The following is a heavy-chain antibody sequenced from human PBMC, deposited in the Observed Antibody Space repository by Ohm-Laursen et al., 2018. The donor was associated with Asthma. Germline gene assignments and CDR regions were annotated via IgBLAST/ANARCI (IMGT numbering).Heavy chain of an antibody. Sequence: SLRLSCAASGFSFRDYGMHWVRQAPGKGLEWVAVISYDGSNKYYADSVKGRFTISRDNSKNTLYLQMNSLRAEDTAVYYCARDRGSSGWYKMDYWGQGTLVTVSS. D-gene: IGHD6-19*01. J-gene: IGHJ4*02. V-gene: IGHV3-30*03. CDR1: GFSFRDYG. CDR3: ARDRGSSGWYKMDY. CDR2: ISYDGSNK.